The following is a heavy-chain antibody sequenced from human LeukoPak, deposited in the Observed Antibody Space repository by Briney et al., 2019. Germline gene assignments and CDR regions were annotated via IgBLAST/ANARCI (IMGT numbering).Heavy chain of an antibody. Sequence: PSETLSLTCTVSGGSITSYYWSWIRLPPREGLGWVCFTYYSGATYSETSSYNPSLKSRVTISVDASKNQFSLKLNSVTAADTALYYCARGTGSYYFDNWGQGTLVTVSS. D-gene: IGHD3/OR15-3a*01. CDR2: TYYSGATYSETS. CDR3: ARGTGSYYFDN. CDR1: GGSITSYY. V-gene: IGHV4-59*01. J-gene: IGHJ4*02.